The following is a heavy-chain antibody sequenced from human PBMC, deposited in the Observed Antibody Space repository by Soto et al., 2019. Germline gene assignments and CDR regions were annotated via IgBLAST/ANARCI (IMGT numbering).Heavy chain of an antibody. Sequence: GGSLRLSCAASGFTFSSYAMHWVRQAPGKGLEWVAVISYDGSNKYYADSVKGRFTISRDNSKNTLYLQMNSLRAEDTAVYYCARAGASGYDLPFYYYYGMDVWGQGTTVTVSS. J-gene: IGHJ6*02. CDR1: GFTFSSYA. V-gene: IGHV3-30-3*01. D-gene: IGHD5-12*01. CDR2: ISYDGSNK. CDR3: ARAGASGYDLPFYYYYGMDV.